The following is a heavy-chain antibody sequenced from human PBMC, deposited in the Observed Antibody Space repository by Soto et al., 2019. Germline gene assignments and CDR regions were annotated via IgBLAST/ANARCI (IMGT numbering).Heavy chain of an antibody. Sequence: GGSLRLSCAASGFTFSGYGMSWVRQALGKGLAWVSAIEGRGINTYYADSVKGRFTISRDKSKSALNMQVSGPRAGDTALYYGTKDPDIWCGLFDVWSRGTRVTVS. CDR2: IEGRGINT. J-gene: IGHJ3*01. CDR3: TKDPDIWCGLFDV. D-gene: IGHD3-10*01. CDR1: GFTFSGYG. V-gene: IGHV3-23*01.